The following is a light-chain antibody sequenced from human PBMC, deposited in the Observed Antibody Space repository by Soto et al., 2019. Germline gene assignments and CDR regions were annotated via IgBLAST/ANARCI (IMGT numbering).Light chain of an antibody. CDR2: VNT. J-gene: IGLJ3*02. V-gene: IGLV1-40*01. Sequence: QYVLTQPPSVSGAPGQRVTISCTGSSSNIGAGYDVHWYQQLPGTAPKLLIYVNTNRPSGVPDRFSGSKSGASASLAITGLQAEDEADYYCQSYDNSLSGSEVFGGGTKLTVL. CDR3: QSYDNSLSGSEV. CDR1: SSNIGAGYD.